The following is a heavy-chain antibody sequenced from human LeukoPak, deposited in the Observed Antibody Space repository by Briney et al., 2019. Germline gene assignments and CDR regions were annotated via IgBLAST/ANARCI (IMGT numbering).Heavy chain of an antibody. CDR1: GGSLSTYY. J-gene: IGHJ4*02. CDR2: ISYSGYT. D-gene: IGHD5-12*01. V-gene: IGHV4-59*08. CDR3: ARLWGYSGYGRHVFDY. Sequence: SETLSLTCTVSGGSLSTYYWSWIRQPPGKGLEWVGYISYSGYTSYNPSLQSRVTISVDTSNNQFSLKLSSVTAADTAVYYCARLWGYSGYGRHVFDYWGQGTLVTVSS.